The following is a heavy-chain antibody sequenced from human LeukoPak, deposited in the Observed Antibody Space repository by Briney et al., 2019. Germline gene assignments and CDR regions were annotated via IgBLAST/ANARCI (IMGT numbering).Heavy chain of an antibody. V-gene: IGHV3-23*01. CDR3: AKELTTERTPGVDS. CDR2: ISGSGDTT. D-gene: IGHD4-17*01. Sequence: GSLRLSCTASGFTFSSYSMSWVRQGPGTGLEWVSAISGSGDTTFYADSVKGRFTISRDNSKKTLYLQVNSLRAEDTAVYFCAKELTTERTPGVDSWGQGTLVTVSS. J-gene: IGHJ4*02. CDR1: GFTFSSYS.